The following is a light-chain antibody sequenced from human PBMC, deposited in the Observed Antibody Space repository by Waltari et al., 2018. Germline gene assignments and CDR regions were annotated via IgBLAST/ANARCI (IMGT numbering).Light chain of an antibody. CDR3: QVWDGSSDHYV. CDR2: DDY. Sequence: KTARITCGGTKIASKRVHWYQQRPGQAPVLVVNDDYDRPSGIPERFSGSTSGNTATLTISGVEAGDEADYSCQVWDGSSDHYVFGTGTKVTVL. V-gene: IGLV3-21*03. J-gene: IGLJ1*01. CDR1: KIASKR.